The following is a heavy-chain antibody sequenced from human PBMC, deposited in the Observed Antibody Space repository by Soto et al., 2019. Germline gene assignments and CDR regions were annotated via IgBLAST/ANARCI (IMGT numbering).Heavy chain of an antibody. D-gene: IGHD6-19*01. V-gene: IGHV3-66*01. Sequence: GGSLRLSCAASGFTVSSNYMSWVRQAPGKGLEWVSVIYSGGSTYYADSVKGRFTISRDNAKNSLYLQMNSLRGEDTAVYFCARDWGTPGRGSAVGYYYHYGMDFWGQGTTVTVSS. CDR2: IYSGGST. J-gene: IGHJ6*02. CDR1: GFTVSSNY. CDR3: ARDWGTPGRGSAVGYYYHYGMDF.